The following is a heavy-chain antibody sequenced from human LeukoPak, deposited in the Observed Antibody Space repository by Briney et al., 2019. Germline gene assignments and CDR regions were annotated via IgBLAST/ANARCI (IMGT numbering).Heavy chain of an antibody. Sequence: QAGGSLRLSCAASGFTVSSNYMSWVRQAPGKGLEWVSVIYSGGSTYYADSVKGRFTISRDNSKNTLYLQMNSLRAEDTAVYYCATPGDGDYPFNYWGQGTLVTVSS. CDR3: ATPGDGDYPFNY. CDR1: GFTVSSNY. V-gene: IGHV3-53*01. CDR2: IYSGGST. D-gene: IGHD4-17*01. J-gene: IGHJ4*02.